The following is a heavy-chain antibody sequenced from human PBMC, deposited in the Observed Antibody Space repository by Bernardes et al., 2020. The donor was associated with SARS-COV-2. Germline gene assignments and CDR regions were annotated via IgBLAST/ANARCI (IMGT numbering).Heavy chain of an antibody. J-gene: IGHJ4*02. CDR1: GGSISSSSYY. D-gene: IGHD3-3*01. CDR3: ARQHLGGVTIFGVVTTDRYFDY. CDR2: VYYSGIT. Sequence: SETLSLTCTVSGGSISSSSYYWGWLRQPPGKGLEWIGSVYYSGITYYNPSLKSRVTISVDTSKNQFSLKLSSVTAADTAVYYCARQHLGGVTIFGVVTTDRYFDYWGQGTLVTVSS. V-gene: IGHV4-39*01.